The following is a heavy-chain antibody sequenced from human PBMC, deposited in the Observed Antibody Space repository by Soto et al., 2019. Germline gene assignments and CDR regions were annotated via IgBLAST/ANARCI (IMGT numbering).Heavy chain of an antibody. Sequence: QATGQGLEWMGWMNPNSGNTGYAQKFQGRVTMTRNTSISTAYMELSSLRSEDTAVYYCARTLYGDNVDYWRHGTPVPVSS. CDR2: MNPNSGNT. V-gene: IGHV1-8*01. J-gene: IGHJ4*01. D-gene: IGHD4-17*01. CDR3: ARTLYGDNVDY.